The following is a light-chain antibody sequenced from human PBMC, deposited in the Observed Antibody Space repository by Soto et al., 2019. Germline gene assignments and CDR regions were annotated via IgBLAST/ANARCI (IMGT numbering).Light chain of an antibody. Sequence: DIQLTQSPSSLSASVGDRVTIACRASQRISTSLNGYQQKPGKAPKLMIYAATTLQSGVPSRFSSSGSGAEFTLTISSLQPEDSATYYCQQSYDTFYSFGQGTRVEIK. CDR3: QQSYDTFYS. V-gene: IGKV1-39*01. J-gene: IGKJ2*03. CDR1: QRISTS. CDR2: AAT.